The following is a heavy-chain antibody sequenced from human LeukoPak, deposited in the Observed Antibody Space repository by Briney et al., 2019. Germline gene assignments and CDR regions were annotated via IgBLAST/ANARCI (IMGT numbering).Heavy chain of an antibody. D-gene: IGHD4-23*01. CDR1: GGSVSSGSYY. Sequence: SETLSLTCTVSGGSVSSGSYYWSWIRQPPGKGLEWIGYIYHSGSTYYNPSLKSRVTISVDRSKNQFSLKLSSVTAADTAVYYCAREGPPYGGNFAGAFDIWGQGTMVTVSS. CDR2: IYHSGST. J-gene: IGHJ3*02. CDR3: AREGPPYGGNFAGAFDI. V-gene: IGHV4-30-2*01.